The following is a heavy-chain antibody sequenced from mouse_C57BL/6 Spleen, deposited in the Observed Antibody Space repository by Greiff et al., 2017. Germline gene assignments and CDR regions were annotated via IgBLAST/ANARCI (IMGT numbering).Heavy chain of an antibody. Sequence: VHVKQSGPELVKPGASVKISCKASGYSFTGYYMHWVKQSHGNILDWIGYIYPYNGVSSYNQKFKGTATLTVDKSSSTAYMELRSLTSADSAVYYGARVDYDYPLDYWGQGTTLTVSS. CDR1: GYSFTGYY. V-gene: IGHV1-31*01. J-gene: IGHJ2*01. CDR3: ARVDYDYPLDY. D-gene: IGHD2-4*01. CDR2: IYPYNGVS.